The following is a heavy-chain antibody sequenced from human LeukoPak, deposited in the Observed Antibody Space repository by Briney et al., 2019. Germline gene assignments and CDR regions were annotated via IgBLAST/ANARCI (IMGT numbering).Heavy chain of an antibody. CDR3: AREVGGGSYFWGYYMDV. Sequence: GASVKVSCKASGYTFTGYYMHWVRQAPGQGLEWMGWISAYNGNTNYAQKLQGRVTMTTDTSTSTAYMELRSLRSDDTAVYYCAREVGGGSYFWGYYMDVWGKGTTVTVSS. D-gene: IGHD1-26*01. CDR1: GYTFTGYY. CDR2: ISAYNGNT. J-gene: IGHJ6*03. V-gene: IGHV1-18*04.